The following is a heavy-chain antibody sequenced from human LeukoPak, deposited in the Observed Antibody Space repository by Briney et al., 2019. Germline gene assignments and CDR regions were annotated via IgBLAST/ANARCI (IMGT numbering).Heavy chain of an antibody. V-gene: IGHV1-8*01. D-gene: IGHD4-11*01. CDR2: MNPNSGNT. CDR3: ARVHSNYFGYYYYYMDV. J-gene: IGHJ6*03. Sequence: ASVKVSCKASGYTFTSYDINWVRQATGQGLEWMGWMNPNSGNTGYAQKFQGRVTMTRNTSISTAYMELSSLRSEDTAVYYCARVHSNYFGYYYYYMDVWGKGTTVTVSS. CDR1: GYTFTSYD.